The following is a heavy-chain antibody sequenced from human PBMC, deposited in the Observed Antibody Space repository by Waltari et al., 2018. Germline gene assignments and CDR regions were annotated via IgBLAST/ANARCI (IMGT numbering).Heavy chain of an antibody. D-gene: IGHD3-16*01. V-gene: IGHV3-9*01. Sequence: EVQLVESGGGLVRPGRSLRPSWVASGFIFDDYAIHWVRQAPGKGLEWVSGISWNGRSINYADSLRDRFTISRDNATNTVYLQMDSLRTEDSALYYCAKVGSKGYLYYFDSWGQGTLVTVSS. CDR3: AKVGSKGYLYYFDS. CDR2: ISWNGRSI. J-gene: IGHJ4*02. CDR1: GFIFDDYA.